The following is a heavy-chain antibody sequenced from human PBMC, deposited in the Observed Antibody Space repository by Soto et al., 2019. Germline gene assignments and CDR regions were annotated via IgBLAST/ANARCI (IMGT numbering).Heavy chain of an antibody. V-gene: IGHV2-5*01. J-gene: IGHJ3*01. Sequence: QITGKGTGPTLVKPTQTLTLTCSLSGISLSTSGVGLGWFRQTPGKALEWLALTYWNDDKHYSPSLNSRLTITKDTAKNQAVLTMNNMDHVDTATYYCARGLATLPVFAFDVWGQGTVVTVSS. D-gene: IGHD6-6*01. CDR1: GISLSTSGVG. CDR2: TYWNDDK. CDR3: ARGLATLPVFAFDV.